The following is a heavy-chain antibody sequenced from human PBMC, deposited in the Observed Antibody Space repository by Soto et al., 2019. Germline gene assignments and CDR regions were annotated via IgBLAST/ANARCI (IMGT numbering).Heavy chain of an antibody. V-gene: IGHV3-23*01. CDR1: GFTFSSYV. CDR2: VSGSTTRT. CDR3: ATVELKYYYGPIYY. Sequence: EVQLLESGGGLVQPGGSLRLSCAASGFTFSSYVMGWVRQAPGKGLEWVSTVSGSTTRTYYAVSVKGRFTISRDTSENTRYLQMNSRRAEATAVYYCATVELKYYYGPIYYWGQGTVVTVSS. D-gene: IGHD3-10*01. J-gene: IGHJ4*02.